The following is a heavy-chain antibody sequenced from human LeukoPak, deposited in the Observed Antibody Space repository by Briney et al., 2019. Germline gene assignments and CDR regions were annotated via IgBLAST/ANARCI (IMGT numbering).Heavy chain of an antibody. CDR1: GFTFSSYG. CDR2: ISYDGSNK. CDR3: AKPIMTTVTTLGLYFDY. Sequence: GGSLKLSCAASGFTFSSYGMHWVRQAPGKGLEWVAVISYDGSNKYYADSVKGRFTISRDNSKNTLYLQMNSLRAEDTAVYYCAKPIMTTVTTLGLYFDYWGQGALVTVSS. J-gene: IGHJ4*02. V-gene: IGHV3-30*18. D-gene: IGHD4-17*01.